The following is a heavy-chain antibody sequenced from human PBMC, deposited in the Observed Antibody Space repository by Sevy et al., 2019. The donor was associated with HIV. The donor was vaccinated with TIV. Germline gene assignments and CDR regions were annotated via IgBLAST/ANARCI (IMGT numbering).Heavy chain of an antibody. CDR2: IYPDDSDT. D-gene: IGHD2-2*01. CDR1: GYSFTSYW. CDR3: AREGIPAGPDERGHLPAFDH. J-gene: IGHJ4*02. V-gene: IGHV5-51*01. Sequence: GESLKISCKASGYSFTSYWIGWVRHMPGKGLEWMGIIYPDDSDTRYSPSFQGQVTMSADRSTSTAYLQGNSLKASDTSVYDCAREGIPAGPDERGHLPAFDHWGQGTLVTVSS.